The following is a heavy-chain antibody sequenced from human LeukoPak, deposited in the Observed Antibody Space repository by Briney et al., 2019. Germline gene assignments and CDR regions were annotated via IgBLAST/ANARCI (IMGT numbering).Heavy chain of an antibody. D-gene: IGHD3-10*01. CDR3: ARHRYYYGSGNSY. CDR1: GGSISSSDYY. CDR2: IYYSGST. J-gene: IGHJ4*02. Sequence: PSETLSLTCTASGGSISSSDYYWGWIRQPPRKGLEWIGSIYYSGSTYYNPSLKSRVTISVDTSKNQFSLKLSSVTAADTAVYYCARHRYYYGSGNSYWGQGTLVTVSS. V-gene: IGHV4-39*01.